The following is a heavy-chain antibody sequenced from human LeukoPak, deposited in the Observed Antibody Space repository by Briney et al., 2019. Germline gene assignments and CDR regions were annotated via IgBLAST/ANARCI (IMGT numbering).Heavy chain of an antibody. CDR3: AKWGIAAAVSSGWFDP. V-gene: IGHV3-23*01. J-gene: IGHJ5*02. CDR1: GFTFSSYA. CDR2: ISGGT. D-gene: IGHD6-13*01. Sequence: GGSLRLPCATSGFTFSSYAMSWVRQAPGKGLEWVSGISGGTYYADSVKGRFTISRDKSKNTLYLQMNSLRAEDTAVYYCAKWGIAAAVSSGWFDPWGQGTLVTVSS.